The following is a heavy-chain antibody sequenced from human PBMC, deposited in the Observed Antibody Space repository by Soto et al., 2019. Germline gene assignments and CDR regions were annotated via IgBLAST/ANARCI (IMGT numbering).Heavy chain of an antibody. J-gene: IGHJ4*02. Sequence: QVQLQESGPGLVKPSQTLSLTCTVSGGSISSGDYYWSWIRQPPGKGLEWIGYIYYSRSTDYNPSLKSRVTISVDTSKNHFSLKLTSVTAADTAVYYCARVRVVTCFDYWGQGTLVTVSS. D-gene: IGHD3-10*01. V-gene: IGHV4-30-4*01. CDR3: ARVRVVTCFDY. CDR2: IYYSRST. CDR1: GGSISSGDYY.